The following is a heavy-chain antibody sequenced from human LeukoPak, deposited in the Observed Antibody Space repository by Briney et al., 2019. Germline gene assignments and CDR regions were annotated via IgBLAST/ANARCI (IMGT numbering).Heavy chain of an antibody. J-gene: IGHJ4*02. Sequence: GGSLRLSCAASGFIFSNYAMHWVRQAPGKGLEWVALISSDGSKIYYADSVKGRFTISRDNSENTLYLQMNSLRAEDTAVYYCAQDLRLASFGYWGQGTLVTVSS. CDR3: AQDLRLASFGY. V-gene: IGHV3-30*04. CDR2: ISSDGSKI. CDR1: GFIFSNYA. D-gene: IGHD5-12*01.